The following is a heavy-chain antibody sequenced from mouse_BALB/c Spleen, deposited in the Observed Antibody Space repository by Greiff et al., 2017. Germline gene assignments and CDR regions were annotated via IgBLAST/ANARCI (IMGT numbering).Heavy chain of an antibody. J-gene: IGHJ3*01. V-gene: IGHV3-2*02. CDR1: GYSITSYYA. CDR3: VTGGTMITTGFAY. Sequence: EVKLQESGPGLVKPSQSLSLTCTVTGYSITSYYAWNWIRQFPGNKLEWMGYISYSGSTSYNPSLKSRISITRDTSKNQFFLQLNSVTTEDTATYYCVTGGTMITTGFAYWGQGTLVTVSA. D-gene: IGHD2-4*01. CDR2: ISYSGST.